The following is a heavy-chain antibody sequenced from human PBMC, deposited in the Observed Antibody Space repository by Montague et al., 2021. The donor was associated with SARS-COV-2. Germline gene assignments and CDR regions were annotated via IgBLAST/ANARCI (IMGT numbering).Heavy chain of an antibody. CDR1: GESFSSYD. CDR2: MSHSGNS. D-gene: IGHD2-21*02. CDR3: ARGLRGHCVRGCYYV. Sequence: SETLSLTCAVYGESFSSYDWSWIRQPPGKGLEWIGEMSHSGNSNYNPSLKSRVYMSLDTSRNEFSLKLTSVAAADTAVYYCARGLRGHCVRGCYYVWGQGTLVTVSS. V-gene: IGHV4-34*01. J-gene: IGHJ4*02.